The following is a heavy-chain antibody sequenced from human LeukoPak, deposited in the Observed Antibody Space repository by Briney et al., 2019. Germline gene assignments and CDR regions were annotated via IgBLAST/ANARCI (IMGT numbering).Heavy chain of an antibody. V-gene: IGHV1-18*01. CDR2: ISVYNGNT. CDR3: TRAPRGDSYGYFDY. Sequence: SSVKVSCKASGYTFTSYGISWVRQAPGQGLEWMGWISVYNGNTNYAQKLQRRVSMTTDTSNSTAYIDLSGLRSDGTAVYYCTRAPRGDSYGYFDYWGQGTLVTVSS. CDR1: GYTFTSYG. D-gene: IGHD3-16*01. J-gene: IGHJ4*02.